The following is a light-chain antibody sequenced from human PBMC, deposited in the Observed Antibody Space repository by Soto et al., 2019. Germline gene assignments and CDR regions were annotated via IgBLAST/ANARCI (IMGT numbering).Light chain of an antibody. CDR3: QQYNDWPLT. CDR1: QSVNSN. J-gene: IGKJ4*01. Sequence: EIVMTQSPATLSVSPGETVTLSCRASQSVNSNLAWYQQKPGQAPRLLIYVASTRATGIPARFSGSGSGTEFTLTISSLQSEDFAVYHCQQYNDWPLTFGGGTKVEIK. V-gene: IGKV3-15*01. CDR2: VAS.